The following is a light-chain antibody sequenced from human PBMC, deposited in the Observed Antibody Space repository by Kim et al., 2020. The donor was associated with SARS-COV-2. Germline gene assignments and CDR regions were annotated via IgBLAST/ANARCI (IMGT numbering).Light chain of an antibody. V-gene: IGLV2-14*03. J-gene: IGLJ2*01. Sequence: QSALTQPASVSGSPGQSLTISCTGTSSDVGGYNYVSWYQQHPGKAPKLMIYDVSNRPSGVSNRFSGSKSGNTASLTISGLQAEDEADYYCSSYTSSSTVFGGGTQLTVL. CDR1: SSDVGGYNY. CDR2: DVS. CDR3: SSYTSSSTV.